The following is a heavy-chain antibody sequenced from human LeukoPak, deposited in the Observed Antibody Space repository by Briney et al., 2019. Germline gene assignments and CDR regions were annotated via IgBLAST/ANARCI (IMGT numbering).Heavy chain of an antibody. V-gene: IGHV3-30*03. D-gene: IGHD1-26*01. CDR1: GFTFSSYG. J-gene: IGHJ4*02. Sequence: GGSLRLSCAASGFTFSSYGMHWVRQAPGKGLEWVAVISYDGSNKYYADSVKGRFTITRDNSKNTLYLQMNSLRAEDTAVYYCAPAVGATSLAFDYWGQGTLVTVSS. CDR3: APAVGATSLAFDY. CDR2: ISYDGSNK.